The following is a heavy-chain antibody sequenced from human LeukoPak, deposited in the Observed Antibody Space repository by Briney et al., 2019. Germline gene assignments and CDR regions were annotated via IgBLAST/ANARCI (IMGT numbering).Heavy chain of an antibody. CDR1: GFTFSSYA. CDR3: AKDPVRGSGSYYAFAFDI. D-gene: IGHD3-10*01. Sequence: GGSLRLSCAASGFTFSSYAMSWVRQAPGKGLEWVSAISGSGGSTYYADSVKGRFTISRDNSKNTLYLQMNSLRAEDTAVYYCAKDPVRGSGSYYAFAFDIWGQGTMVTVSS. J-gene: IGHJ3*02. CDR2: ISGSGGST. V-gene: IGHV3-23*01.